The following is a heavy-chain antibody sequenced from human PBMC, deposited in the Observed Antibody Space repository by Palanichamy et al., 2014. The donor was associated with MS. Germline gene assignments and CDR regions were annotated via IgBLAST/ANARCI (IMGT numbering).Heavy chain of an antibody. J-gene: IGHJ4*02. D-gene: IGHD6-19*01. CDR3: AKDLFQQWPGALDY. V-gene: IGHV3-23*01. CDR1: GFTFSSYA. CDR2: ISGSGGST. Sequence: EVQLLESGGGLGTAWGVPSRLSCAASGFTFSSYATSWVRQAPGKGLEWVSAISGSGGSTYYADSVKGRFTISRDNSKNTLYLQMNSLRAEDTAVYYCAKDLFQQWPGALDYWGQGTLVTVSS.